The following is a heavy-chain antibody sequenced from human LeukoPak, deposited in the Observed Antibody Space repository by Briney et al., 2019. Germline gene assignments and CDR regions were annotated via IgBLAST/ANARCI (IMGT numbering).Heavy chain of an antibody. Sequence: ASVKVSCKASGYTFTSYDINWVRQATGQGLEWMGWMNPNSGNTGYAQKFQGRVTITRNTSISTAYMELSSLRSEDTAVYYCARVLAAAGTTGVDYWGQGTLVTVSS. CDR3: ARVLAAAGTTGVDY. V-gene: IGHV1-8*03. CDR2: MNPNSGNT. D-gene: IGHD6-13*01. CDR1: GYTFTSYD. J-gene: IGHJ4*02.